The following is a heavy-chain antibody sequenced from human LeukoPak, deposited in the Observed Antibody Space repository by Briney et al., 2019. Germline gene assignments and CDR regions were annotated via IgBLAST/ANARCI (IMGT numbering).Heavy chain of an antibody. CDR2: RVAVGSSA. D-gene: IGHD1-14*01. CDR3: VVVVEPPDSDGFDV. CDR1: GFTLDHSC. J-gene: IGHJ3*01. Sequence: GGPLRLFCAASGFTLDHSCVLGLRQAPGKGLVWVSVRVAVGSSATYADSVKGRVTISRDNARNTLSLQMNSLTIEDRAVYYCVVVVEPPDSDGFDVWGQGTMITVSS. V-gene: IGHV3-74*03.